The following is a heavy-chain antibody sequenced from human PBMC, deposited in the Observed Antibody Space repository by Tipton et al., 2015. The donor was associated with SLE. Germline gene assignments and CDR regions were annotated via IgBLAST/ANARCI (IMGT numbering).Heavy chain of an antibody. CDR3: ARTGTETYYYGMDV. J-gene: IGHJ6*02. Sequence: TLSLTCTVSGGSISSYYWSWIRQPPGKGLEYIGYIYYSGSTNYNPSLKSRVTISVDTSKNQFSLKLSSVTAADTAVYYCARTGTETYYYGMDVWGQGTTVTVSS. V-gene: IGHV4-59*01. CDR1: GGSISSYY. D-gene: IGHD1-1*01. CDR2: IYYSGST.